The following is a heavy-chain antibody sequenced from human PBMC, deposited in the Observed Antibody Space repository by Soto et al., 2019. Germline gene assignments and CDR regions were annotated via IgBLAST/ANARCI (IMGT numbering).Heavy chain of an antibody. Sequence: ASVKVSCKVSGYTLAELSMHWVRQAPGKGLEWMGGFDLDDGDTNYSQKFQGRVTITRDTSASTAYVELSSLTSEDTAVYYCARNRRQVPVLGLYYYDYWGQGTLVTVSS. D-gene: IGHD3-16*01. V-gene: IGHV1-24*01. CDR3: ARNRRQVPVLGLYYYDY. J-gene: IGHJ4*02. CDR2: FDLDDGDT. CDR1: GYTLAELS.